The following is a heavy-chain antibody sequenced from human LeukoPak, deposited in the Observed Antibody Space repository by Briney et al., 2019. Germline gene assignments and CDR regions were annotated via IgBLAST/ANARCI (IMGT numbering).Heavy chain of an antibody. J-gene: IGHJ6*02. CDR3: AKDPRYFDWLLYRSHYYYGMDV. CDR1: GVTFSSYG. Sequence: GRSLRLSCAASGVTFSSYGMYWVRQAPGKGLEWVAVISYDGSNKYYADSVKGRFTISRDNSKNTLYLQMKSLRAEDTAVYYCAKDPRYFDWLLYRSHYYYGMDVWGQGTTFTVSS. V-gene: IGHV3-30*18. D-gene: IGHD3-9*01. CDR2: ISYDGSNK.